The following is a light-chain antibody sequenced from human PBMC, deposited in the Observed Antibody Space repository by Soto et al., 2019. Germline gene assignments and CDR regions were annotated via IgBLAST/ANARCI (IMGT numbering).Light chain of an antibody. Sequence: EIVLTQSPGTLSLSPGERATLSCRASQSVTNNYLAWYQQKTGQTPRLIVYLASSRAPGIPDRFSGSGSGTHSTLTNRSVEPEDFAVYYCQQYGSSPWTFGQGTKVEIK. CDR1: QSVTNNY. CDR2: LAS. CDR3: QQYGSSPWT. V-gene: IGKV3-20*01. J-gene: IGKJ1*01.